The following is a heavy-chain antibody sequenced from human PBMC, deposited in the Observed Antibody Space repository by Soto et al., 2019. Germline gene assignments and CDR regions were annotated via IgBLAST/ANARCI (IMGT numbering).Heavy chain of an antibody. CDR2: IYYSGST. CDR3: ARHTSPNLWFGELLYGYYYGMDV. Sequence: SETLSLTCTVSGGSISSSSYYWGWIRQPPGKGLEWIGSIYYSGSTYYNPSLKSRVTISVDTAKNQFSLKLSSVTAADTAVYYCARHTSPNLWFGELLYGYYYGMDVWGQGTTVTVSS. J-gene: IGHJ6*02. CDR1: GGSISSSSYY. D-gene: IGHD3-10*01. V-gene: IGHV4-39*01.